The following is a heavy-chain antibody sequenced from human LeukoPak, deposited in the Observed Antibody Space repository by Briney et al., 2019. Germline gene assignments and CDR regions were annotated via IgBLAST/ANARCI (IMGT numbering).Heavy chain of an antibody. Sequence: SVKVSCKASGGTFSSYAISWVRQAPGQRLEWMGGIIPIFGTANYAQKFQGRVTITADESTSTAYMELSSLRSEDTAVYYCARDDIVVVPAALRKFDPWGQGTLVTVSS. CDR1: GGTFSSYA. V-gene: IGHV1-69*13. CDR3: ARDDIVVVPAALRKFDP. CDR2: IIPIFGTA. J-gene: IGHJ5*02. D-gene: IGHD2-2*01.